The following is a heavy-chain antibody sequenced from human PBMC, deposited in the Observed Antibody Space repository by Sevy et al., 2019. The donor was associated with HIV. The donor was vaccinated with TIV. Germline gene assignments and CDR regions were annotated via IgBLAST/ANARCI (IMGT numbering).Heavy chain of an antibody. CDR3: ARQFPYSSGWYDY. V-gene: IGHV4-39*01. D-gene: IGHD6-19*01. CDR2: IYYGGST. Sequence: SETLSLTCTVSGGSISTSSSYWGWIRQPPGKGLEWIGSIYYGGSTYYNPSLKSRVTISVDTSKNQFSLKLSSVTAADTAMYYCARQFPYSSGWYDYWGQGTLVTVSS. CDR1: GGSISTSSSY. J-gene: IGHJ4*02.